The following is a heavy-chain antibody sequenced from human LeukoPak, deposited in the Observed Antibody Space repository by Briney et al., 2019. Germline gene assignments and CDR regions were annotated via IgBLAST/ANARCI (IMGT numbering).Heavy chain of an antibody. Sequence: SXXXSLTCTVSGGSISSYYWSWIRQPPGKGLEWIGYIYYSGSTNYNPSLKSRVTISVDTSKNQFSLKLSSVTAADTAVYYCASGPRYYDFDYWGQGTLVTVSS. D-gene: IGHD3-3*01. V-gene: IGHV4-59*01. CDR3: ASGPRYYDFDY. J-gene: IGHJ4*02. CDR1: GGSISSYY. CDR2: IYYSGST.